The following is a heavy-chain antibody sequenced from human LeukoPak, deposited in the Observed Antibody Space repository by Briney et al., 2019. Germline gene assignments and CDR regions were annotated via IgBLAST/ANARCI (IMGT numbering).Heavy chain of an antibody. Sequence: SETLSLTCTVSGGSISSSSYYWGWIRQPPGKGLEWIGSIYYSGGTYYNPSLKSRVTISVDTSKNQFSLKLSSVTAADTAVYYCASSRGDIAGNWGQGTMVTVSS. V-gene: IGHV4-39*01. CDR3: ASSRGDIAGN. CDR2: IYYSGGT. CDR1: GGSISSSSYY. D-gene: IGHD6-13*01. J-gene: IGHJ3*01.